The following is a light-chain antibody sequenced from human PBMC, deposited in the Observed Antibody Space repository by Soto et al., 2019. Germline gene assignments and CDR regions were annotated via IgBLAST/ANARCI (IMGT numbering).Light chain of an antibody. Sequence: DIQMTQSPSTLSASVGDRVTITCRASQSISSWLAWYQQKPGKAPKLLIYDASSLESGVPSRFSRSGSGTEFTLTISSLQPDDFAAYYCQQYNSYSYTFGHGTKLEIK. J-gene: IGKJ2*01. CDR1: QSISSW. CDR3: QQYNSYSYT. V-gene: IGKV1-5*01. CDR2: DAS.